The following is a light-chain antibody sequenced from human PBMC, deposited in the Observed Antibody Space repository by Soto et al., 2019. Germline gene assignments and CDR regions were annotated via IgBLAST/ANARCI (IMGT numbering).Light chain of an antibody. V-gene: IGKV1-33*01. J-gene: IGKJ3*01. CDR1: QDISNY. CDR3: QQYVNVPLS. Sequence: DIQMTQSPSSLSASVGDRVTITCQATQDISNYLNWYQQKPGKAPKLLIYDASNLERGVPSRFSGSGSGTDFTFTISTLQPEDFATYYCQQYVNVPLSFGPGTKVDIK. CDR2: DAS.